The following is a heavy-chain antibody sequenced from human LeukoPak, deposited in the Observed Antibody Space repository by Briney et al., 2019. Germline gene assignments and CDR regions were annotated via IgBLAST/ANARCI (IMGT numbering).Heavy chain of an antibody. CDR3: ARHHDYYYYGMDV. V-gene: IGHV4-59*08. CDR2: IYYSGST. J-gene: IGHJ6*02. Sequence: SETLSPTCTVSGGSTSRDYWTWIRQPPGKGLEWIGYIYYSGSTNYNPSLKSRVTISADTSKNQFSLKLSSVTAADTAVYYCARHHDYYYYGMDVWGQGTTVTVSS. CDR1: GGSTSRDY.